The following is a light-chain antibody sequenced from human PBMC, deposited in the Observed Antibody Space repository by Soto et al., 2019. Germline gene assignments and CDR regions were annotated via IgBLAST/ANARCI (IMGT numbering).Light chain of an antibody. V-gene: IGKV1-5*01. CDR1: QSISSW. CDR2: DAF. Sequence: DIQMTQSPSTLSASVGDRVTITCRASQSISSWLAWYQQKPGKAPKLLIYDAFSLESEVPSRFSGSGSGTEFTLTISILQPDDFATYYCQQYNSYPWTFGQGTKVEIK. J-gene: IGKJ1*01. CDR3: QQYNSYPWT.